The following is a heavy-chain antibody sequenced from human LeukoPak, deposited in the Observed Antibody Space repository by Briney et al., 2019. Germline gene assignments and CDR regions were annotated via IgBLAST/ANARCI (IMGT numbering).Heavy chain of an antibody. CDR1: GYTFTDYY. Sequence: ASVKVSCTASGYTFTDYYIHWVRQAPGQGLEWIGWINSNSGGTDYAQKFRGRVTMTRDTSITTAYMELYSLRSDDTAVYYCARVRGYYDFWTPWGQGTLVTVSS. CDR3: ARVRGYYDFWTP. CDR2: INSNSGGT. V-gene: IGHV1-2*02. J-gene: IGHJ5*02. D-gene: IGHD3/OR15-3a*01.